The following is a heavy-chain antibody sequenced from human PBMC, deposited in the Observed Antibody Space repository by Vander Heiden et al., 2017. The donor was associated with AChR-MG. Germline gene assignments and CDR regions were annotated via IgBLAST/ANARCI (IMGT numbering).Heavy chain of an antibody. D-gene: IGHD3-10*01. J-gene: IGHJ6*02. CDR3: ARHGYYGSGSYSYYYGMDV. CDR1: GGSISSYS. V-gene: IGHV4-59*08. CDR2: IYYSGST. Sequence: QVQLQASGPGLVKPSATLSLTCTVSGGSISSYSGSWIRQPPGKGLEWIGYIYYSGSTNYNPSLKSRVTISVDTSKNQFALKLSSVTAADTAVYYCARHGYYGSGSYSYYYGMDVWGQGTTVTVSS.